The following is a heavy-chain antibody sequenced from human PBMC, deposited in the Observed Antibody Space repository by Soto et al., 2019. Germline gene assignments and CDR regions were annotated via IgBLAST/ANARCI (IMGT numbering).Heavy chain of an antibody. Sequence: GGSLRLSCAASGFTFDDYAMHWVRQAPGKGLEWVSGISWNSGSKVYADSVKGRFTISRDNAKNSLYLQMNSLRPEDTAFYYCAKDYYNTITGFDYWGQGTLVTVSS. CDR1: GFTFDDYA. CDR2: ISWNSGSK. V-gene: IGHV3-9*01. D-gene: IGHD3-22*01. CDR3: AKDYYNTITGFDY. J-gene: IGHJ4*02.